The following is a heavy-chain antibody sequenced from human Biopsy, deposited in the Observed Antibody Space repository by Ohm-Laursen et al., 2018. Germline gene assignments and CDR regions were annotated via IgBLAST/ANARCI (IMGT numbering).Heavy chain of an antibody. Sequence: PPGTLSLTRAVTYGSISGHFWSWIRQPAGETLEWIGRIYSSGGSSYNPSLKSRISMSMDTSNNQFSLTLTSVTAADTAVYYCARTPGKAVAGRFLDLWGRGTLVTVSS. J-gene: IGHJ2*01. CDR1: YGSISGHF. D-gene: IGHD6-19*01. CDR2: IYSSGGS. V-gene: IGHV4-4*07. CDR3: ARTPGKAVAGRFLDL.